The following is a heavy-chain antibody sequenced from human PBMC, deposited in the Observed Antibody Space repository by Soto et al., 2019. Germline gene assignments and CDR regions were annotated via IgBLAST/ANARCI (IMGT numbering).Heavy chain of an antibody. Sequence: PGESLKISCKGSGYSFISYWIGWVRQMPGKGLEWMGIIYPGDSDSRYSPSFQGQVSISVDKSISTAYLQWSSLKASDTAMYYCARGLVDTASTQGFDIWGQGTMVTLSS. CDR2: IYPGDSDS. CDR3: ARGLVDTASTQGFDI. V-gene: IGHV5-51*01. D-gene: IGHD5-18*01. J-gene: IGHJ3*02. CDR1: GYSFISYW.